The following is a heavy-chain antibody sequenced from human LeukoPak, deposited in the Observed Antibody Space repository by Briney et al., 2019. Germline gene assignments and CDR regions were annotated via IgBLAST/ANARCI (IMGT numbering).Heavy chain of an antibody. CDR2: ISGSGGST. D-gene: IGHD6-19*01. CDR1: GFTFSSYA. V-gene: IGHV3-23*01. J-gene: IGHJ6*02. Sequence: GGSLRLSCAASGFTFSSYAMSWVRQAPGKGLEWVSAISGSGGSTYYADSVKGRFTISRDNSKNTLYLQMNSLRAEDTAVYYCAKPYSSGWYNYYHYGMDVWGQGTTVTVSS. CDR3: AKPYSSGWYNYYHYGMDV.